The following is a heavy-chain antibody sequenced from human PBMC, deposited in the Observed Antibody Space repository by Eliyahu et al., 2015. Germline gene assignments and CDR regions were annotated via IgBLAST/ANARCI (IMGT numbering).Heavy chain of an antibody. V-gene: IGHV3-74*01. J-gene: IGHJ1*01. CDR2: INSDGSST. Sequence: EVQLVESGGGLVQPGGSLRLSCAASGFXFSXYWMHWVRQPPGKGLVWVSRINSDGSSTNYADSVKGRFTISRDNAKNTLYLQMNSLRAEDTAVYYCATSSSSWHHAEYFQHWGQGTLVTVSS. CDR3: ATSSSSWHHAEYFQH. CDR1: GFXFSXYW. D-gene: IGHD6-13*01.